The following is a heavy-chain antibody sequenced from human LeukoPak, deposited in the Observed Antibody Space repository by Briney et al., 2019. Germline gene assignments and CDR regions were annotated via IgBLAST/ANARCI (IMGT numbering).Heavy chain of an antibody. V-gene: IGHV3-53*01. CDR2: IYSGGNT. Sequence: PGGSLRLSCAASGFTFSSYSMSWVRQAPGKGLEWVSVIYSGGNTYYADSVKGRSTISRDNSKNTLYLQMSSLRAEDTAVYYCARDSGSYYDYWGQGTLVTVSS. J-gene: IGHJ4*02. D-gene: IGHD1-26*01. CDR1: GFTFSSYS. CDR3: ARDSGSYYDY.